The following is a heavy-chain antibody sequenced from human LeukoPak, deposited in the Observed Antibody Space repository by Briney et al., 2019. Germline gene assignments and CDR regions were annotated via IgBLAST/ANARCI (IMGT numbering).Heavy chain of an antibody. CDR1: GGSFSGYY. D-gene: IGHD2-15*01. V-gene: IGHV4-34*01. Sequence: SETLSLTCAVYGGSFSGYYWSWIRQPPGKGLEWIGEINHSGRTNYNPSLKSRVTISVDTSKNQFSLKLSSVTAADTAVYYCARGGGRTNYYFDYWGQGSLVTVSS. J-gene: IGHJ4*02. CDR3: ARGGGRTNYYFDY. CDR2: INHSGRT.